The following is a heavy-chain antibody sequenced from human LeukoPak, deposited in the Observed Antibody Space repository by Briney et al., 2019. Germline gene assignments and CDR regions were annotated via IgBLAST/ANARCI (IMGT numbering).Heavy chain of an antibody. D-gene: IGHD3-22*01. CDR2: IIPIFGTA. Sequence: SVKISCKASGGTFSSYAISWVRQAPGQGLEWMGGIIPIFGTANYAQKFQGRVTITADESTSTAYMELSSLRSEDTAVYYCARLGSYYDSSGYPHEWGQGTLVTVSS. V-gene: IGHV1-69*13. CDR3: ARLGSYYDSSGYPHE. CDR1: GGTFSSYA. J-gene: IGHJ4*02.